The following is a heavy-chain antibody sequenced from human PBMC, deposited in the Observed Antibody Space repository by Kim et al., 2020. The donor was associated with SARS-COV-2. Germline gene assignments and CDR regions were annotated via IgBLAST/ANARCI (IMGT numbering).Heavy chain of an antibody. V-gene: IGHV3-23*01. CDR3: AKWTGRLTRYFDL. Sequence: GGSLRLSCAASGFTFSSYAVTWVRQAPGKGLEWVSTVGGGGPSTYYADSVKGRFTISRDNSKNTLYLQLNSLRTEDTAVYYCAKWTGRLTRYFDLWGRGTLVTVSS. CDR1: GFTFSSYA. J-gene: IGHJ2*01. D-gene: IGHD3-10*01. CDR2: VGGGGPST.